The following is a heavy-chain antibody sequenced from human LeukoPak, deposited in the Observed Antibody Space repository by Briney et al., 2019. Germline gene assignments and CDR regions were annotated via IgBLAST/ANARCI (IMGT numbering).Heavy chain of an antibody. CDR1: GFTFSSYG. D-gene: IGHD3-16*01. J-gene: IGHJ3*02. CDR3: AREGAPKVAFDI. V-gene: IGHV3-33*01. CDR2: IWYDGSNK. Sequence: GGSLRLSCAASGFTFSSYGMHWVRQAPGKGPEWVAVIWYDGSNKYYADSVKGRFTISRDNSKNTLYLQMNSLRAEDTAVYYCAREGAPKVAFDIWGQGTMVTVSS.